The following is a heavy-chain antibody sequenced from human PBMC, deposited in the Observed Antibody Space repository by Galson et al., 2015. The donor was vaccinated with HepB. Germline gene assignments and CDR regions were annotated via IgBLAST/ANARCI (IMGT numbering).Heavy chain of an antibody. D-gene: IGHD5-24*01. CDR2: IYYSGST. J-gene: IGHJ4*02. V-gene: IGHV4-30-4*01. CDR1: GGSTSSSDYY. Sequence: TLSLTCTVAGGSTSSSDYYWSWIRLPPGKGLEWIGYIYYSGSTYYNPSLQSRITISVDTSKNQFSLNLSSVTAADTAVYYCARSDGYYFDYWGQGTLVTVS. CDR3: ARSDGYYFDY.